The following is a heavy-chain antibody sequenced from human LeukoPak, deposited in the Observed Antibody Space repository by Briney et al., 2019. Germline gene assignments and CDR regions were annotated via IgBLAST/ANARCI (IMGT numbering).Heavy chain of an antibody. D-gene: IGHD3-10*01. CDR1: GGSFSGYY. CDR3: ASYGFGIGY. Sequence: SEALSLTCAVYGGSFSGYYWSWIRQPPGKGLEWIGEINHSGSTNYNPSLKSRVTISVDTSKNQFSLKLSSVTAADTAVYYCASYGFGIGYWGQGTLVTVSS. J-gene: IGHJ4*02. V-gene: IGHV4-34*01. CDR2: INHSGST.